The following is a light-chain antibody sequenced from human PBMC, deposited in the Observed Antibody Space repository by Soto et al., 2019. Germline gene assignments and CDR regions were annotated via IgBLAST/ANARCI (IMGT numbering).Light chain of an antibody. V-gene: IGKV1-5*01. CDR2: DAS. CDR3: QQYNSFSIT. Sequence: EILMTQSPSTLSASVGDRVTITCRATQSISTRLAWYQHKPGKAPKLLISDASSLPSGVPARFSGSGFGTEISLTISSLQPDDFATYYCQQYNSFSITFGQGTRLEIK. J-gene: IGKJ5*01. CDR1: QSISTR.